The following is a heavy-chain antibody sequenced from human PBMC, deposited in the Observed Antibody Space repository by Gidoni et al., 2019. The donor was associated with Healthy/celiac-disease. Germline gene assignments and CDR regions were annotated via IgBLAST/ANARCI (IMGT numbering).Heavy chain of an antibody. CDR2: VIPILGIA. V-gene: IGHV1-69*04. CDR1: GGNFRSYA. Sequence: QVQLVQSGAEVKKPRSSVQVSGKDYGGNFRSYAISWVRQAPGQGLEWMGRVIPILGIAHYAPKFQGIVTLTADNSTSTAYMELSSLRSEYTAVYDCARSPPGSGSYYVFDYWGQGTLVTVSS. D-gene: IGHD1-26*01. J-gene: IGHJ4*02. CDR3: ARSPPGSGSYYVFDY.